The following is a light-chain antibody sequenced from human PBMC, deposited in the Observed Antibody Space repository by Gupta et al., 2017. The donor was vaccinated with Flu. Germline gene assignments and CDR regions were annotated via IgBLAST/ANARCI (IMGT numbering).Light chain of an antibody. CDR3: SSDTSSSTRV. Sequence: QSALTQPASVSGSPGQSITISCTGTSSAVGGYNYVSWYQQHTGKAPKLMIYEVSKRPAVVSNRFSVSKSGNTASLTISGRQAEDEADYYCSSDTSSSTRVFGTGTKVTVL. J-gene: IGLJ1*01. V-gene: IGLV2-14*01. CDR2: EVS. CDR1: SSAVGGYNY.